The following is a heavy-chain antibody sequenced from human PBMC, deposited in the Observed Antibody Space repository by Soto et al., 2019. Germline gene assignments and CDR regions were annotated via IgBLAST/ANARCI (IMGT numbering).Heavy chain of an antibody. D-gene: IGHD5-18*01. Sequence: PSETLSLTCAVSGGSISSSNWWSWVRQPPGKGLEWIGEIYHSGSTNYNPSLKSRVTISVDKSKNQFSLKLSSVTAADTAVYYCARGGNVARIQLWSRAGEFDYWGQGTLVTVSS. CDR1: GGSISSSNW. J-gene: IGHJ4*02. V-gene: IGHV4-4*02. CDR3: ARGGNVARIQLWSRAGEFDY. CDR2: IYHSGST.